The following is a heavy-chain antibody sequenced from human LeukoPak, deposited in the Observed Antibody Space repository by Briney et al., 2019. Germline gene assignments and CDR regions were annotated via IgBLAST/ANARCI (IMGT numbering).Heavy chain of an antibody. CDR2: ISRSSGSSI. D-gene: IGHD6-19*01. CDR3: ARDCSGWYYFDY. CDR1: GFTFSNYE. Sequence: GGSLRLSCAASGFTFSNYEMNWVRQAPGKGLEWVSYISRSSGSSIYYTDSVKGRFTISRDNAKNSLYLQMNSLRAEDTAVYYCARDCSGWYYFDYWGQGILVTVSS. V-gene: IGHV3-48*03. J-gene: IGHJ4*02.